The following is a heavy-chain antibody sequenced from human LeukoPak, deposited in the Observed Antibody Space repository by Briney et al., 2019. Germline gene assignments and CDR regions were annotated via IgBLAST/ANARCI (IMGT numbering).Heavy chain of an antibody. J-gene: IGHJ4*02. V-gene: IGHV4-61*02. D-gene: IGHD3-22*01. CDR3: ARVRTYYYDSSGPYSPSYFDY. CDR2: IYTSGST. CDR1: GGSISSGSYY. Sequence: SQTLSLTCTVSGGSISSGSYYWSWIRQPAGKGLEWIGRIYTSGSTNYNPSLKSRVTISVDTSKNQFSLKLSSVTAADTAVYYCARVRTYYYDSSGPYSPSYFDYWGQGTLVTVSS.